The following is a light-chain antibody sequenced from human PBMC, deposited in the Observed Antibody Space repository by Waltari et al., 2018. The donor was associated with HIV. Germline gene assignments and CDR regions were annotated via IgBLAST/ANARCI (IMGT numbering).Light chain of an antibody. CDR1: QSVNTY. J-gene: IGKJ5*01. Sequence: DIVLTQSPATLSLSPGERATLPCRASQSVNTYLAWYQQKPGQAPRLLIYDASNRATGIPARFSGSGSGTDFTLTISSLEPEDFAVYYCQQRSNWPPEITFGQGTRLEIK. CDR3: QQRSNWPPEIT. CDR2: DAS. V-gene: IGKV3-11*01.